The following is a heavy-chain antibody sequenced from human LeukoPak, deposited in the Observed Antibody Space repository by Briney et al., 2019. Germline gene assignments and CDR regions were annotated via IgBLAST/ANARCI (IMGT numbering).Heavy chain of an antibody. V-gene: IGHV3-48*03. J-gene: IGHJ4*02. CDR3: ARDHQYYDILTGYYGGYYFDY. CDR1: GFTFSNYE. D-gene: IGHD3-9*01. CDR2: ISSSGSTI. Sequence: PGGSLRLSCAASGFTFSNYEMNWVRQAPGKGLEWVSYISSSGSTIYYADSVKGRFTISRDNAKNSLYLQMNGLRAEDTAVYYCARDHQYYDILTGYYGGYYFDYWGQGTLVTVSS.